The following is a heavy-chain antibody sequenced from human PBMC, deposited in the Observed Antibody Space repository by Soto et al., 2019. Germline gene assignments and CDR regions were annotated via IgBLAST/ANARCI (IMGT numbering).Heavy chain of an antibody. CDR2: INPSGGST. CDR1: GYTFTSYY. D-gene: IGHD4-17*01. J-gene: IGHJ3*02. V-gene: IGHV1-46*03. CDR3: ARAIRRDAFDI. Sequence: GASVKVSCKASGYTFTSYYMHWVRQAPGQGLEWMGIINPSGGSTSCAQKFQGRVTMTRDTSTSTVYMELSSLRSEDTAVYYCARAIRRDAFDIWGQGTMVTVSS.